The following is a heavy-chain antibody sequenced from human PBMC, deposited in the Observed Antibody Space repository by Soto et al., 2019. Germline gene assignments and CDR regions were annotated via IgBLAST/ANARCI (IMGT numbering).Heavy chain of an antibody. V-gene: IGHV3-33*01. J-gene: IGHJ4*02. CDR1: GFTFTNYG. CDR3: ARDPGKYGPIDY. Sequence: GGSLRLSCAASGFTFTNYGMHWVRQAPGKGPEWVAVMWHGRGFTSYADSVKGRFTMSRDNSRSTVSLQMNNLGVEDTAIYYCARDPGKYGPIDYWGQGTLVTVSS. CDR2: MWHGRGFT. D-gene: IGHD2-2*01.